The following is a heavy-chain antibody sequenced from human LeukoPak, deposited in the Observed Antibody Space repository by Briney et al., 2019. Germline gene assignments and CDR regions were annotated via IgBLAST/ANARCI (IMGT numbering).Heavy chain of an antibody. V-gene: IGHV3-48*01. CDR1: GFTVSSNY. J-gene: IGHJ4*02. CDR2: ISSSSSTI. D-gene: IGHD3-22*01. Sequence: PGGSLRFSCAASGFTVSSNYMSWVRQAPGKGLEWVSYISSSSSTIYYADSVKGRFTISRDNAKNSLYLQMNSLRAEDTAVYYCARSLAPYYYDSSGYYYGYWGQGTLVTVSS. CDR3: ARSLAPYYYDSSGYYYGY.